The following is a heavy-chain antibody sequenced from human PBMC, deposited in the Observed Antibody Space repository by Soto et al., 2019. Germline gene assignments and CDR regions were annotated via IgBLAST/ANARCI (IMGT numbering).Heavy chain of an antibody. D-gene: IGHD3-9*01. J-gene: IGHJ5*02. CDR2: SSYDGSNK. V-gene: IGHV3-30*18. Sequence: GGSLRLSCAASGFTFSSYGMHWVRQAPGKGLEWVALSSYDGSNKYYADSVKGRFTISRDNSKNTLYLQMDSLRSEDTAVYYCAKDRYYNILTGYYMDDHWGQGTLVTVSS. CDR3: AKDRYYNILTGYYMDDH. CDR1: GFTFSSYG.